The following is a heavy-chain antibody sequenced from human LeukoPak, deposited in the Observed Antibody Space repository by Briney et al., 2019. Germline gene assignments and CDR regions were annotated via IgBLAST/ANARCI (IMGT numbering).Heavy chain of an antibody. V-gene: IGHV3-23*01. CDR3: ARLSGTSGTTSRVLHY. Sequence: GGSLRLSCAASGFTFTTYAMTWVRQAPGKGLEWVSAISGSGDDTYYADSVRGRFTISRDNSENTVSLQVNSLRAEDTAVYYCARLSGTSGTTSRVLHYWGQGTLVTVSS. D-gene: IGHD1-1*01. CDR1: GFTFTTYA. CDR2: ISGSGDDT. J-gene: IGHJ4*02.